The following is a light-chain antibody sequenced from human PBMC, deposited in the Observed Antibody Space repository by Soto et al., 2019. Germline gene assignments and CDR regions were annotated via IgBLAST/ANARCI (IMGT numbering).Light chain of an antibody. CDR1: SSNIGAGYD. J-gene: IGLJ2*01. Sequence: QSVLTQPPSVSGAPGQRVTISCTGSSSNIGAGYDVHWYQQLPGTAPKLLIYGNSNRPSGVPDRFSGSKSGTSASLAITGLAAEDEADYYCQSYDSSLVVFGGGTQLTVL. CDR2: GNS. CDR3: QSYDSSLVV. V-gene: IGLV1-40*01.